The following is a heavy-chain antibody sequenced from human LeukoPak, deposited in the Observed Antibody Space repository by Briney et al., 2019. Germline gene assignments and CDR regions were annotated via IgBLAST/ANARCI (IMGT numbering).Heavy chain of an antibody. Sequence: GGSLRLSCAASGFTFSSYVMHWVRQAPGKGLEWVALISYDGSNEYYADSVKGRSTISRDNAKNSLYLQMNSLRAEDTALYYCAKAEYGDYYFDYWGQGTLVTVSS. CDR3: AKAEYGDYYFDY. CDR2: ISYDGSNE. D-gene: IGHD4-17*01. V-gene: IGHV3-30-3*01. J-gene: IGHJ4*02. CDR1: GFTFSSYV.